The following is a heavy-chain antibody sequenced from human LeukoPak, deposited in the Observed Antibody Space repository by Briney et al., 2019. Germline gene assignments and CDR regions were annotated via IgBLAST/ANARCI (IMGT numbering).Heavy chain of an antibody. Sequence: GGSLRLSCAASGFTFDDYAMHWVRQAPGKGLEWVSLISGDGGSTYYADSVKGRFTISRDNSKNSLYLQMNSLRTEDTALYYCAKAASSGSYRGPIGYWGQGTLVTVSS. CDR1: GFTFDDYA. CDR3: AKAASSGSYRGPIGY. V-gene: IGHV3-43*02. CDR2: ISGDGGST. J-gene: IGHJ4*02. D-gene: IGHD1-26*01.